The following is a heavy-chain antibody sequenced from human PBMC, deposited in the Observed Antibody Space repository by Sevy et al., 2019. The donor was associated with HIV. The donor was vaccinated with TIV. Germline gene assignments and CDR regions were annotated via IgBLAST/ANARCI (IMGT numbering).Heavy chain of an antibody. CDR2: LSSDNAGST. D-gene: IGHD1-1*01. CDR3: VKDRIETTFWSKGDWFDP. J-gene: IGHJ5*02. CDR1: GFTFSNDA. Sequence: GGSLRLSCSASGFTFSNDAMHWVLQAPGKGLEYVSGLSSDNAGSTYYADSVNGRFTISRDNSKNTLYLQMSSLRTEYTGVYYCVKDRIETTFWSKGDWFDPWGQGTLVTVSS. V-gene: IGHV3-64D*06.